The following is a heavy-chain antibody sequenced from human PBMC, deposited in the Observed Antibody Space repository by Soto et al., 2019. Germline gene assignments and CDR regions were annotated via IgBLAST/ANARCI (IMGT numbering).Heavy chain of an antibody. CDR2: ISWNSGSI. V-gene: IGHV3-9*01. CDR1: GFTFDDYA. J-gene: IGHJ4*02. D-gene: IGHD6-13*01. CDR3: AKDIFPIAAAGSFYDY. Sequence: EVQLVESGGGLVQPGRSLRLSCAASGFTFDDYAMHWVRQAPGKGLEWVSGISWNSGSIGYAVSVKGRFTISRDNAKNALDLQMNSLRADDTALYYGAKDIFPIAAAGSFYDYWGQGTLVTVSS.